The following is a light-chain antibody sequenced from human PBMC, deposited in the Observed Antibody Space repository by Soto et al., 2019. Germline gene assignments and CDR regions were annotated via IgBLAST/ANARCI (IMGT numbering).Light chain of an antibody. V-gene: IGKV3D-15*01. CDR2: GPS. J-gene: IGKJ4*01. CDR1: QSVSSN. CDR3: QQYTYWPLT. Sequence: EIVMTQSPATLSVSPGERATLSCRASQSVSSNLAWYQQKPGQAPRLVIYGPSTRATGIPARFSGSGSGTEFTLTISSLQSEDFAVYYCQQYTYWPLTFGGGTKVEIK.